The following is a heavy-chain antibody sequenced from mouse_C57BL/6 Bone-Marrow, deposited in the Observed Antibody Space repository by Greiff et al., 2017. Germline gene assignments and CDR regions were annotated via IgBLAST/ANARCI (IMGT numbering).Heavy chain of an antibody. CDR3: ARSNGGSYYFDY. V-gene: IGHV14-2*01. J-gene: IGHJ2*01. D-gene: IGHD1-1*02. CDR1: GFNIKDYY. Sequence: EVLLVESGAELVKPGASVKLSCTASGFNIKDYYMHWVKQRAEQGLEWIGRIDPEDGETKYVPEFQGKATITADTTTNTAYLQLSSLTSEDTAVYCCARSNGGSYYFDYWGQGTTLTGSS. CDR2: IDPEDGET.